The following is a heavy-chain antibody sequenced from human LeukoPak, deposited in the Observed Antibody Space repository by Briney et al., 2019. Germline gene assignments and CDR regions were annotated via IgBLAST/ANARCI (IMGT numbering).Heavy chain of an antibody. D-gene: IGHD3-22*01. CDR1: GYTLTELS. J-gene: IGHJ3*02. CDR2: FDPEDGET. CDR3: ATDINRDYYDSSGYSNAFDI. Sequence: ASVKVSCKVSGYTLTELSMHWVRQAPGKGLEWMGGFDPEDGETIYAQKFQGRVTTTEDTSTDTAYMELSSLRSEDTALYYCATDINRDYYDSSGYSNAFDIWGQGTMVTVSS. V-gene: IGHV1-24*01.